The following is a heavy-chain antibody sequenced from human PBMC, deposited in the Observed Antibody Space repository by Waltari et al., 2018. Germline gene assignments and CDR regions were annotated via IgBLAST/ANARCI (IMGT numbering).Heavy chain of an antibody. J-gene: IGHJ4*02. CDR2: ISADGGST. Sequence: EVQLVESGGDLVQPGGSLRLSCSASGFTFSEYHMHWVRQAPGKGLEYVSLISADGGSTYYADSVKGRFTISRDNFKNALFLQMTSLRAEDTAVYYCVRATTMINVNKNFNCWGQGTLVTVSS. V-gene: IGHV3-64D*06. CDR3: VRATTMINVNKNFNC. CDR1: GFTFSEYH. D-gene: IGHD4-17*01.